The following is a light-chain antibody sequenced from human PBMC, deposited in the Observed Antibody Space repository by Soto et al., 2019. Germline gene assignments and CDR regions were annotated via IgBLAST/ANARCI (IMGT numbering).Light chain of an antibody. V-gene: IGLV2-11*01. CDR3: CSYAGSYTFV. J-gene: IGLJ1*01. Sequence: QSALTQPRSVSRSPGQSVTISCTGTSSDVGGYNYVSWYQQYPGKAPKVMIYDVRTRPSGVPDRFSGSKSGNTASLTISGLQAEDEADYYCCSYAGSYTFVFGTATKLTVL. CDR1: SSDVGGYNY. CDR2: DVR.